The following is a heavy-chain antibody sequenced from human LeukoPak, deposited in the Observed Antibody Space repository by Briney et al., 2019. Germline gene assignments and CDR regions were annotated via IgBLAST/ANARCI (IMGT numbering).Heavy chain of an antibody. D-gene: IGHD2-15*01. V-gene: IGHV3-7*04. Sequence: PGGSLRLSCAASGFTFSSYAMSWVRQAPGKGLEWVANIKQDGSERYYVDSVKGRFTISKDNAKNSLYLQMSSLRAEDTAVYYCARGPSGGNGFSYWGQGTLVTVSS. CDR1: GFTFSSYA. CDR2: IKQDGSER. CDR3: ARGPSGGNGFSY. J-gene: IGHJ4*02.